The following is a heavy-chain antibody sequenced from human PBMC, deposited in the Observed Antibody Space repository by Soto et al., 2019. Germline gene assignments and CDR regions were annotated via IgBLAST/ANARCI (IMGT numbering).Heavy chain of an antibody. V-gene: IGHV2-5*02. CDR1: GFLLSTSGVG. Sequence: ESGPTLVNPTQTLTLTCTFSGFLLSTSGVGVGWIRQPPGKALEWLALIYWDDDKRYSPSLKSRLTITKDTSKNQVVLTMTNMDPVDTATYYCAHHSRGAARSGYYYMDVWGRGTTVTVSS. CDR2: IYWDDDK. D-gene: IGHD6-6*01. CDR3: AHHSRGAARSGYYYMDV. J-gene: IGHJ6*03.